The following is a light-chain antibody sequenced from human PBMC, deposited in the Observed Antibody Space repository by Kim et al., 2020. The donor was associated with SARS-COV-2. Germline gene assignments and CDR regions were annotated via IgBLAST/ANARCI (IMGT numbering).Light chain of an antibody. Sequence: SVSPGQTASITGSGDKLGDKFACWYQQKPGQSPVMVIYQDTKRPSGIPERISGSNSGNTATLTISGTQAMDEADYYCQTWDSSTAVFGGGTKLTVL. CDR1: KLGDKF. J-gene: IGLJ3*02. V-gene: IGLV3-1*01. CDR3: QTWDSSTAV. CDR2: QDT.